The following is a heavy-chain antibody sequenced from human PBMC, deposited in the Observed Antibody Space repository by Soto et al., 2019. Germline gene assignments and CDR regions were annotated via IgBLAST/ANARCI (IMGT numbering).Heavy chain of an antibody. CDR1: GYTFTSYD. J-gene: IGHJ4*02. D-gene: IGHD6-13*01. Sequence: QVQLVQSGAEVKKPGASVKVSCKASGYTFTSYDINWVRQATGQGLEWMGWMNPNSGNTGYAQKLQXXVTMTRNTSISTAYMELSSLRSEDTAVYYCASERAVAGFDYWGQGTLVTVSS. CDR3: ASERAVAGFDY. CDR2: MNPNSGNT. V-gene: IGHV1-8*01.